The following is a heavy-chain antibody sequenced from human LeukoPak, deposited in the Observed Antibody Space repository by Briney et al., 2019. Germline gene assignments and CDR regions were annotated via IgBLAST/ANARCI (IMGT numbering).Heavy chain of an antibody. Sequence: ASVKVSCKASGGTFSSYAISWVRQAPGQGLEWMGWMNPKSGYTGHAQRFQGRVTITRDTSISTVYMELSSLRSEDTAVYYCARGSGIDYWGQGTLVTVSS. D-gene: IGHD3-10*01. V-gene: IGHV1-8*03. CDR3: ARGSGIDY. J-gene: IGHJ4*02. CDR1: GGTFSSYA. CDR2: MNPKSGYT.